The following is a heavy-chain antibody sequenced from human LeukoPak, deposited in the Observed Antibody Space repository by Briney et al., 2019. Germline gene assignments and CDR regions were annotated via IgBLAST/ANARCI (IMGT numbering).Heavy chain of an antibody. Sequence: SSETLSLTCAVYGGSFSGYYWSWIRQPPGKGLEWIGEINHSGSTNYNPSLKSRVTISVDTSKNQFSLKLSSVTAADTAVYYCARVFGSSWYFRNWFDPWGQGTLVTVSS. J-gene: IGHJ5*02. V-gene: IGHV4-34*01. D-gene: IGHD6-13*01. CDR2: INHSGST. CDR3: ARVFGSSWYFRNWFDP. CDR1: GGSFSGYY.